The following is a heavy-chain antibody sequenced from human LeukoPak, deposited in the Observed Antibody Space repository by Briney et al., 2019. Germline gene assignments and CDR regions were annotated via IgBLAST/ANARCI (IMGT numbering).Heavy chain of an antibody. V-gene: IGHV3-7*01. CDR2: IKQDGSEK. Sequence: GGSLRLSCAASGFTFSNFWMSWVRQAPGKGLEWVANIKQDGSEKYYVDSVKGRFTISRDNAKNSLYLQMNSLRAEDTAVYYCARKYYGSGSYYSDGYYFDYWGQGTLVTVSS. D-gene: IGHD3-10*01. J-gene: IGHJ4*02. CDR1: GFTFSNFW. CDR3: ARKYYGSGSYYSDGYYFDY.